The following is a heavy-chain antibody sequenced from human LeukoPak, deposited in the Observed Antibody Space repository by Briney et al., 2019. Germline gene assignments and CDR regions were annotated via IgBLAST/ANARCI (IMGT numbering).Heavy chain of an antibody. Sequence: GGSLRLSCAISGFTFSSYWMSWVRQAPGKGLEWVANMKPDGSEKYYVDSVKGRFTISRDSSKNSLYLQMNSLRAEDTAVYYCARDPRQSHLVYTTGDYWGQGTLVTVSS. CDR3: ARDPRQSHLVYTTGDY. J-gene: IGHJ4*02. D-gene: IGHD2-2*02. V-gene: IGHV3-7*01. CDR1: GFTFSSYW. CDR2: MKPDGSEK.